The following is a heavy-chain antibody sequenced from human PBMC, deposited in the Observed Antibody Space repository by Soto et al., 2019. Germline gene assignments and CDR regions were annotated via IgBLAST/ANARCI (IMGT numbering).Heavy chain of an antibody. CDR2: INHSGST. V-gene: IGHV4-34*01. J-gene: IGHJ4*02. CDR3: ARGRRIVGATDSLEPYYFDY. D-gene: IGHD1-26*01. Sequence: PSETLSLTCAVYGGSFSGYYWSWIRQPPGKGLEWIGEINHSGSTNYNPSLKSRVTISVDTSKNQFSLKLSSVTAADTAVYYCARGRRIVGATDSLEPYYFDYWGQGTLVTVSS. CDR1: GGSFSGYY.